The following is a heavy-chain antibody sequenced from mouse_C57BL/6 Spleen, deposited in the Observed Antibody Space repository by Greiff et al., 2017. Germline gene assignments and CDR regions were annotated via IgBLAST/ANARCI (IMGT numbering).Heavy chain of an antibody. Sequence: EVQGVESGEGLVKPGGSLKLSCAASGFTFSSYAMSWVRQTPEKRLEWVAYISSGGDYIYYADTVKGRFTISRDNARNTLYLQMSSLKSEDTAMYYCTREIYYYGSSSRGIDYWGQGTTLTVSS. CDR2: ISSGGDYI. D-gene: IGHD1-1*01. V-gene: IGHV5-9-1*02. J-gene: IGHJ2*01. CDR3: TREIYYYGSSSRGIDY. CDR1: GFTFSSYA.